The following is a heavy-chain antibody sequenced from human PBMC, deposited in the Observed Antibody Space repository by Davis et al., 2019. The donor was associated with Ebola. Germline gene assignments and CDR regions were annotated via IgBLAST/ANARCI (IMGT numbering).Heavy chain of an antibody. CDR2: KFDSGPS. V-gene: IGHV4-59*11. CDR3: ARDRDESTAYGF. Sequence: SETLSLTCTVSGVSITSHYWSWIRQSPGKGLEWIGYKFDSGPSNYNPSLQSRVTISIDTSKNQFSLRLTSVTAADTAIYFCARDRDESTAYGFWGQGTLVTVSS. CDR1: GVSITSHY. D-gene: IGHD2/OR15-2a*01. J-gene: IGHJ4*02.